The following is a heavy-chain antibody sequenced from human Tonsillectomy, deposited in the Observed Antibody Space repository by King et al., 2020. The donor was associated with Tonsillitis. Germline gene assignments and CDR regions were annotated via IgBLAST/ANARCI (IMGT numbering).Heavy chain of an antibody. CDR3: GGDYFAGSASYYIWWGYFDY. J-gene: IGHJ4*02. V-gene: IGHV1-46*01. CDR1: GYTFTSYY. D-gene: IGHD3-10*01. Sequence: QLVQSGAEVKKPGASVKVSCKASGYTFTSYYMHWVRQAPGQGLEWMGIINPSGGSTSYAQKFQGRVTMTRHTSTSTVYMELSSLRSEDTAVYYCGGDYFAGSASYYIWWGYFDYWGQGTLVTVSS. CDR2: INPSGGST.